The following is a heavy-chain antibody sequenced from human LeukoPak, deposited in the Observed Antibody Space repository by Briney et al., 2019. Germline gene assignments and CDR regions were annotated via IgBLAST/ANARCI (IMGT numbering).Heavy chain of an antibody. D-gene: IGHD6-13*01. CDR1: GGTFSSYA. CDR2: IIPIFGTA. Sequence: SVKVSCKASGGTFSSYAISWVRQAPGQGLEWMGGIIPIFGTANYAQKFQGRVTITADESTSTAYMELSSLRSEDTAVYYCARGPQQLGFFDYWGQGTLVTVSS. J-gene: IGHJ4*02. CDR3: ARGPQQLGFFDY. V-gene: IGHV1-69*13.